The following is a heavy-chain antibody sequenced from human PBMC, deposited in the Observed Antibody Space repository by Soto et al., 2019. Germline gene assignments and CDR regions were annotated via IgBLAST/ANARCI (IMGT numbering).Heavy chain of an antibody. CDR1: GYTFTNYS. CDR2: ISAYNGDT. Sequence: QVQLVQSGVEVKTPGASVEVSCKASGYTFTNYSITWVRQAPGQGLEWMGWISAYNGDTNYAQKLQGRVTMTTDTSTSTAYMELRSLRSDDTAVYYCARNCSGGSCYFGWFDPWGQGTLVTVSS. D-gene: IGHD2-15*01. J-gene: IGHJ5*02. CDR3: ARNCSGGSCYFGWFDP. V-gene: IGHV1-18*01.